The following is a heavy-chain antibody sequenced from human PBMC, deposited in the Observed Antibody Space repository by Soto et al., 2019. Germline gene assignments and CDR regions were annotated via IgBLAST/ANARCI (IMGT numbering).Heavy chain of an antibody. Sequence: PGGSLRLSCAASGFTFGSYDLNWVRHAPGKGLEWVAVIATDGSNKYYADSVKGRFTISRDNSKNTLYLQMNNLRAEDTAVYYCARDIDYWGQGSLVTVSS. CDR3: ARDIDY. V-gene: IGHV3-30-3*01. CDR1: GFTFGSYD. J-gene: IGHJ4*02. CDR2: IATDGSNK.